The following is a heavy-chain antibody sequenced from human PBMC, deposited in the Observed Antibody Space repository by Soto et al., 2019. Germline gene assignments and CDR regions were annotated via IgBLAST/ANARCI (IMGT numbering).Heavy chain of an antibody. CDR1: GFTFSNAW. CDR3: TTDDPPLLGIYDYIWGSYRQDY. V-gene: IGHV3-15*01. J-gene: IGHJ4*02. D-gene: IGHD3-16*02. CDR2: IKSKTDGGTT. Sequence: GGSLRLSCAASGFTFSNAWMSWVRQAPGKGLEWVGRIKSKTDGGTTDYAAPVKGRFTISRDDSKNTLYLQMNSLKTEDTAVYYCTTDDPPLLGIYDYIWGSYRQDYWGQGTLVTVSS.